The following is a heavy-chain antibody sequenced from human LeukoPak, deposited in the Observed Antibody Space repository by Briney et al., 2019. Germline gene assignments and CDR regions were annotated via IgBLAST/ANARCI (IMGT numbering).Heavy chain of an antibody. CDR2: IRSSSET. V-gene: IGHV3-48*01. CDR1: GFTFSQYS. Sequence: GGSLRLSCAASGFTFSQYSMNWVRQAPGKGLEWVSHIRSSSETFYADSVKGRFTISRDNARNSLYLQMNNLRGEDTAIYYCARDAGNSGYGCDLWGQGTLVTVSS. CDR3: ARDAGNSGYGCDL. D-gene: IGHD5-12*01. J-gene: IGHJ5*02.